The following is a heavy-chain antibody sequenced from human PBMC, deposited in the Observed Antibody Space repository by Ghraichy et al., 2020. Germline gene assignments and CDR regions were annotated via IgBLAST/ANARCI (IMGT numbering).Heavy chain of an antibody. CDR1: GFTVSSNY. CDR2: IYSGGST. CDR3: ARVWWSPRNFDL. V-gene: IGHV3-66*01. D-gene: IGHD2-15*01. Sequence: GGSLRLSCAASGFTVSSNYMSWVRQAPGKGLEWVSVIYSGGSTYYADSVKGRFTISRDNSKNTLYLQMNSLRAEDTAVYYCARVWWSPRNFDLWGRGTLVTVSS. J-gene: IGHJ2*01.